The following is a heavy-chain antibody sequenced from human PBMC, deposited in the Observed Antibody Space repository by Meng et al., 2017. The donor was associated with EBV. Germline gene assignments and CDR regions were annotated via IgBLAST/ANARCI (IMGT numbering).Heavy chain of an antibody. CDR1: GGSISSSSYY. V-gene: IGHV4-39*06. CDR2: IYYSGST. J-gene: IGHJ4*02. Sequence: RLRPQDSGPGMVKPSTPLSRTCTVSGGSISSSSYYWGWIRQPPGKGLEWIGSIYYSGSTYYNPSLKSRVTISVDTSKNQFSLKLSSVTAADTAVYYCADYSSWGQGTLVTVSS. CDR3: ADYSS. D-gene: IGHD4-11*01.